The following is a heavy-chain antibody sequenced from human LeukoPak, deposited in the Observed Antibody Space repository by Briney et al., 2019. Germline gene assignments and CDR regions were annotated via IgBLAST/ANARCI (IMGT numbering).Heavy chain of an antibody. CDR1: GFTFSTYA. CDR2: ITGPGGST. J-gene: IGHJ4*02. Sequence: PGGSLRLSCAASGFTFSTYAMSWVRRTPGKGLEWVSAITGPGGSTYYADSVEGRFTISRDNAKNSLYLQMNSLRADDTALYYCAEGNSGSYYGGYFDYWGQGTLVTVS. V-gene: IGHV3-23*01. D-gene: IGHD1-26*01. CDR3: AEGNSGSYYGGYFDY.